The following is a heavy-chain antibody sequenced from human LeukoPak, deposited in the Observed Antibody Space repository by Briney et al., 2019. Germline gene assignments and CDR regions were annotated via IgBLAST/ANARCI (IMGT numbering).Heavy chain of an antibody. D-gene: IGHD3-10*01. CDR3: ARDYGSGSPGY. V-gene: IGHV3-23*01. CDR2: ISGRGDNT. Sequence: GGSLRLSCAVSEFTFSNYAMTWVRQAPGKGLEWVSTISGRGDNTYYADSVKGRFTISRDNSKNTLYLQMNSLRAEDTAVYYCARDYGSGSPGYWGQGILVTVSS. J-gene: IGHJ4*02. CDR1: EFTFSNYA.